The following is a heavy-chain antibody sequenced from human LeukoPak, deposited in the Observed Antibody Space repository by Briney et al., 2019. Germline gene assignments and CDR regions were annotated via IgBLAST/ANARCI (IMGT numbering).Heavy chain of an antibody. CDR1: GGSISSGGYS. D-gene: IGHD1-26*01. CDR2: IYHSGST. Sequence: SQTLSLTCAVSGGSISSGGYSWSWIRQPPGKGLEWIGYIYHSGSTYFNPSLKSRVTISVDRSKNQFSLKLSSVTAADTAVYYCARGGSYYFDYWGQGTLVTVSS. J-gene: IGHJ4*02. CDR3: ARGGSYYFDY. V-gene: IGHV4-30-2*01.